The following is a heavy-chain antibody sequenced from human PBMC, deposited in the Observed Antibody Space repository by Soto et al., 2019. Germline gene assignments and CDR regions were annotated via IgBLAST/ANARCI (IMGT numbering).Heavy chain of an antibody. CDR1: GVSITRYY. D-gene: IGHD4-17*01. CDR3: ARRDYGGDIDY. CDR2: AYSSGSI. Sequence: SETLSLTCSVSGVSITRYYWSWIRQPPGKGLEWVGYAYSSGSINYSPSLKSRVTILLDPSENQFSLQLTSVTVADTAVYYCARRDYGGDIDYWGQGALVTVSS. J-gene: IGHJ4*02. V-gene: IGHV4-4*09.